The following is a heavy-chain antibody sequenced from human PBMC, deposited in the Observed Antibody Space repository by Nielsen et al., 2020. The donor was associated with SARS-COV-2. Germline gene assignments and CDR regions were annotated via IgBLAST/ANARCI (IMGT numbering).Heavy chain of an antibody. Sequence: SETLSLTSTVSGGSISSSSYYWGWIRQPPGKGLEWIGSIYYSGSTYYNPSLKSRVTISVDTSKNQFSLKLSSVTAADTAVYYCARGAYYYGSGSYLNNWFDPWGQGTLVTVSS. CDR1: GGSISSSSYY. J-gene: IGHJ5*02. CDR2: IYYSGST. V-gene: IGHV4-39*01. D-gene: IGHD3-10*01. CDR3: ARGAYYYGSGSYLNNWFDP.